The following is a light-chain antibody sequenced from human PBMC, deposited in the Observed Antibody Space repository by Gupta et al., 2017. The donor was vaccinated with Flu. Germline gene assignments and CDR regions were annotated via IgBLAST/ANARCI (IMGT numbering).Light chain of an antibody. CDR2: WAS. CDR3: QQYYSAPYT. Sequence: DIVLTQSADSLAVSLGERATINYKSSQSVLYSSNNKNYLAWYQQKPGQPPKVIIYWASTRESGVPDRFSGSGSGTDFTLTISSLQAEDVAAYYCQQYYSAPYTFGQGTKLEIK. V-gene: IGKV4-1*01. J-gene: IGKJ2*01. CDR1: QSVLYSSNNKNY.